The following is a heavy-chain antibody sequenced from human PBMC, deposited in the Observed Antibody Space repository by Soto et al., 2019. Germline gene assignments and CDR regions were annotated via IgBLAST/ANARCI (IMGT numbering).Heavy chain of an antibody. CDR1: GGSFSGYY. D-gene: IGHD6-19*01. J-gene: IGHJ4*02. Sequence: QVQLQQWGAGLLKPSETLSLTCAVYGGSFSGYYWSWIRQPPGKGLEWIGEINHSGSTNYNPSLKSRVPISVDTSENQFSLKLSSVTAADTAVYYCARGAIAVAGTGFDYWGQGTLVTVSS. CDR2: INHSGST. CDR3: ARGAIAVAGTGFDY. V-gene: IGHV4-34*01.